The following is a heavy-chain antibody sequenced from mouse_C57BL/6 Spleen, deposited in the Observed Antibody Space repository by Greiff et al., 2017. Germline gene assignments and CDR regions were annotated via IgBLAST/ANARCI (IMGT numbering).Heavy chain of an antibody. CDR2: ISYDGSN. CDR1: GYSITSGYY. V-gene: IGHV3-6*01. D-gene: IGHD3-2*02. Sequence: EVQLVESGPGLVKPSQSLSLTCSVTGYSITSGYYWNWIRQFPGNKLEWMGYISYDGSNNYNPSLKNRISITRDTSKNQFFLKLNSVTTEDTATYYCARDSGYEDYAMDYWGQGTSVTVSS. J-gene: IGHJ4*01. CDR3: ARDSGYEDYAMDY.